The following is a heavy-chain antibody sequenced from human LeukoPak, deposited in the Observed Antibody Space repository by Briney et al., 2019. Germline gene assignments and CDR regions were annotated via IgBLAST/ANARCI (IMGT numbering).Heavy chain of an antibody. CDR3: ARQAWGYCSSTSCYGKGAFDI. Sequence: SETLSLTCAVYGGSFSGYYWSWIRQPPGKGLECIGEINHSGSTNYNTSLKSRVTISVDTSKNQFSLKLSSVTAADTAVYYCARQAWGYCSSTSCYGKGAFDIWGQGTMVTVSS. CDR1: GGSFSGYY. D-gene: IGHD2-2*01. CDR2: INHSGST. V-gene: IGHV4-34*01. J-gene: IGHJ3*02.